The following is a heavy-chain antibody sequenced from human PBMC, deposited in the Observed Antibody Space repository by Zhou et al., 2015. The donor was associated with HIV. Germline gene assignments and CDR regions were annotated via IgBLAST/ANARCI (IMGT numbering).Heavy chain of an antibody. CDR2: ISGSGSTT. J-gene: IGHJ4*02. Sequence: QVQLVESGGNLVKPGGSLRLSCAASGFTFSDYYMTWIRQAPGKGLEWVSGISGSGSTTYYADSVKGRFTISRDKSKNTVYLQMNSLRAEDTATYYCAKDPGPGMVTFGGLIGPYFFDNWGQGTLVTVSS. CDR3: AKDPGPGMVTFGGLIGPYFFDN. V-gene: IGHV3-11*01. CDR1: GFTFSDYY. D-gene: IGHD3-16*02.